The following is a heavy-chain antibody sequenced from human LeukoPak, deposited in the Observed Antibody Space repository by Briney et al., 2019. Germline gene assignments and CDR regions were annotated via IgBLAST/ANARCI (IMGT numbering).Heavy chain of an antibody. Sequence: RASVKVSCKTSGHTFMKYGIIWVRQAPGQGLEWMGWINSNSSGTNYAQKFQGRVTMTRDTSISTAYMELSRLRSDDTAVYYCARDAVAVAGTWSEYFQHWGQGTLVTVSS. CDR1: GHTFMKYG. V-gene: IGHV1-2*02. D-gene: IGHD6-19*01. J-gene: IGHJ1*01. CDR3: ARDAVAVAGTWSEYFQH. CDR2: INSNSSGT.